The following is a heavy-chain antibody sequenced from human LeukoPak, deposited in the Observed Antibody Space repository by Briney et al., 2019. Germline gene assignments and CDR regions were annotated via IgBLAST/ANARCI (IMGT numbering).Heavy chain of an antibody. CDR3: ARGLGDFWSGHYRGESFDP. CDR2: INPNSGGT. V-gene: IGHV1-2*02. J-gene: IGHJ5*02. CDR1: GYTFTGYY. D-gene: IGHD3-3*01. Sequence: ASVKVSCKASGYTFTGYYMHWVRQAPGQGLEWMGWINPNSGGTNYAQKFQGRVTMTRDTSISTAYMELSRLRSDDTAVYYCARGLGDFWSGHYRGESFDPWGQGTLVTVSS.